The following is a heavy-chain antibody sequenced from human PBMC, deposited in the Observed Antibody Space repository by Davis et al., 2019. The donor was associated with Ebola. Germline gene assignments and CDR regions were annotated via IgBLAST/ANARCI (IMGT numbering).Heavy chain of an antibody. CDR3: ARLTVGP. CDR1: GGSISSSSYY. CDR2: IYYSGTT. J-gene: IGHJ5*02. D-gene: IGHD4-23*01. Sequence: MPSETLSLTCTVSGGSISSSSYYWGWIRQPPGKGLEWIGSIYYSGTTHYNPSLRSRVTISVDTSKNEFSLRLTSVTATDTAVYYCARLTVGPWGQGALVTVSS. V-gene: IGHV4-39*01.